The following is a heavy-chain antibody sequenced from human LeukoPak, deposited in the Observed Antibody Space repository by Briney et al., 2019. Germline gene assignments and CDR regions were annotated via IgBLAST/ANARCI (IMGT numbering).Heavy chain of an antibody. CDR1: GIVFSNTA. J-gene: IGHJ5*02. D-gene: IGHD6-19*01. Sequence: HAGGSLRLSCAASGIVFSNTAMSWARQSPGRGLEWVSAISGGGERTFYADSVKGRFTISRDNSKNMVYLQMNSLRADDTAIYYCGKDGGQYSSGPEFDPRGQGALVTVSS. CDR2: ISGGGERT. V-gene: IGHV3-23*01. CDR3: GKDGGQYSSGPEFDP.